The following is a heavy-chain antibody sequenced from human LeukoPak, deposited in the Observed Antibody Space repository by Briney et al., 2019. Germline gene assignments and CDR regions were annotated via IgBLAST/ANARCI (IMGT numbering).Heavy chain of an antibody. J-gene: IGHJ4*02. CDR2: INPNSGGT. CDR1: GYTFTGYY. D-gene: IGHD6-13*01. Sequence: ASVKVSCKASGYTFTGYYMHWVRQAPGQGLEWMGWINPNSGGTNFAQKFQGRVTMTRDTSISTAYMELSSLRSEDTAVYYCAAIDYSSSFSYWGQGTLVTVSS. CDR3: AAIDYSSSFSY. V-gene: IGHV1-2*02.